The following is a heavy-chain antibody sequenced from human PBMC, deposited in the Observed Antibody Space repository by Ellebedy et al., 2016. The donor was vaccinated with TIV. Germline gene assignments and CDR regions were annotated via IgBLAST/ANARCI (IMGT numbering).Heavy chain of an antibody. Sequence: GGSLRLXXVVGGFNFIDYGLHWVRQAPGKGLEWVAVSWYDGTGKYYADSVRGRFTISRDNSKNTLYLQMNGLRAEDTAVYYCARGLLNDYHAMDVWGQGTTVSVSS. J-gene: IGHJ6*02. CDR3: ARGLLNDYHAMDV. CDR2: SWYDGTGK. CDR1: GFNFIDYG. V-gene: IGHV3-33*08. D-gene: IGHD2/OR15-2a*01.